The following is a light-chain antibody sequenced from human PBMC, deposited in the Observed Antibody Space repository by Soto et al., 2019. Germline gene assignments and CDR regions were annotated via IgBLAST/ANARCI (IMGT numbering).Light chain of an antibody. V-gene: IGLV2-14*01. CDR3: SSYTSSSTWV. Sequence: QSALTQPASVSGSPGQSITISCTGTSSDVGGYNYVSWYQQHPGKAPKFMIYEVSNRPSGVSNRFSGSKSGNTASLTISGLQAEDEADYYCSSYTSSSTWVFGEGTKLTVL. J-gene: IGLJ3*02. CDR1: SSDVGGYNY. CDR2: EVS.